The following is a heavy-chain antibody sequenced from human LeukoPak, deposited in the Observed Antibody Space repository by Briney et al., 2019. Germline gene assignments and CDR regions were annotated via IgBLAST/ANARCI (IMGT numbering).Heavy chain of an antibody. CDR1: GGSISSDGYF. V-gene: IGHV4-30-2*01. J-gene: IGHJ3*02. D-gene: IGHD2-2*01. CDR2: IYHSGST. Sequence: SETLSLTCAVSGGSISSDGYFGSWIRQPPGKGLEWIGYIYHSGSTYYNPSLKSRVTISIDRSKNQFSLKVSSVTAADTAVYYCARGGSYQLLSDAFDIWGQGTMVTVSS. CDR3: ARGGSYQLLSDAFDI.